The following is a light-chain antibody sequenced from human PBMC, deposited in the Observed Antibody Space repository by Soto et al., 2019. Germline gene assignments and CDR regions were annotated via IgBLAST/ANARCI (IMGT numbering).Light chain of an antibody. CDR1: NIGSKN. CDR2: YDT. Sequence: SYELTQPPSVSVAPGKTARITCGGNNIGSKNVHWYQQKPGQAPVLVIFYDTDRPSGIPERFSGSNSGNTATLTISRVEAGDEAGYYCQVWDSSGDPVLFGGGTKLTVL. CDR3: QVWDSSGDPVL. J-gene: IGLJ2*01. V-gene: IGLV3-21*04.